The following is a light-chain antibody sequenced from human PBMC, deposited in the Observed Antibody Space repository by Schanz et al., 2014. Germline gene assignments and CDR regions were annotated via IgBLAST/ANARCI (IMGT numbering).Light chain of an antibody. V-gene: IGKV3D-15*01. Sequence: EIVMAQSPATLSVSPGERATLSCRASQSVNSNLAWYQQKPGQAPRLLIYGASTRATGIPVRFSGSGSGTEFTLTISSLQSEDFAVYYCQQYGDSPRTFGQGTKVEIK. CDR2: GAS. CDR3: QQYGDSPRT. J-gene: IGKJ1*01. CDR1: QSVNSN.